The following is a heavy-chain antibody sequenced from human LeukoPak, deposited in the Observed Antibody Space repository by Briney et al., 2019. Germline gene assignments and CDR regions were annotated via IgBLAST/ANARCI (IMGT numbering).Heavy chain of an antibody. Sequence: TGGSLRLSCAASGFTFSSYAMSWVRQAPGKGLEWVSAVSSSGGSTNYADYVKGQFTISRDNSKNTVYLHMNNLRAEDTAVYYCAKEGRKTGNTYGYEYDYWGQGTLVTVSS. D-gene: IGHD5-18*01. CDR2: VSSSGGST. V-gene: IGHV3-23*01. CDR3: AKEGRKTGNTYGYEYDY. J-gene: IGHJ4*02. CDR1: GFTFSSYA.